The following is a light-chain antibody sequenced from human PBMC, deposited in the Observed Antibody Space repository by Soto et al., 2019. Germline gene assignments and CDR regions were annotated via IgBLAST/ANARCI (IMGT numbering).Light chain of an antibody. V-gene: IGKV1-5*03. J-gene: IGKJ1*01. CDR2: KAS. Sequence: DLHRTQPPPTLSASVGARVTITCRASQTISSWLAWYQQKTGKAPKLLIYKASTLKSGVPSRFSGSGSGTELTLNISSLQPDDFATYDGQHYKSYSEAFGQGTKVDI. CDR3: QHYKSYSEA. CDR1: QTISSW.